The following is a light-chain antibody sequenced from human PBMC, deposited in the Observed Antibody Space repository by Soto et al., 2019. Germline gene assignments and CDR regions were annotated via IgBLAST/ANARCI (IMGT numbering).Light chain of an antibody. V-gene: IGLV2-14*03. J-gene: IGLJ2*01. CDR3: SSCTSSNTVV. CDR1: ISDVGGNNY. CDR2: DVD. Sequence: QSALTQPASVSGSPGQSITISCTGTISDVGGNNYVSWYQHHPGNAPKLMIYDVDSQPSGVSNRFSGSKSGNTASLTISGLQGEDGADYYCSSCTSSNTVVFGGGTKVTVL.